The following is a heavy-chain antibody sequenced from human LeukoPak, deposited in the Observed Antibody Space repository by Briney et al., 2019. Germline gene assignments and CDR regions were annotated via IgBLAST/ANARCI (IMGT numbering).Heavy chain of an antibody. V-gene: IGHV1-18*01. D-gene: IGHD6-19*01. J-gene: IGHJ5*02. Sequence: ASVKVSCKASGYTFTSYGVSWVRQAPGQGLEWMAWISPYNGNTNYAQKFQGRVTMTTDTSTSTAYMELRSLRADDTAVYYWARDSASVWPGSSGWSNWFDPWGQGTLVTVSS. CDR1: GYTFTSYG. CDR2: ISPYNGNT. CDR3: ARDSASVWPGSSGWSNWFDP.